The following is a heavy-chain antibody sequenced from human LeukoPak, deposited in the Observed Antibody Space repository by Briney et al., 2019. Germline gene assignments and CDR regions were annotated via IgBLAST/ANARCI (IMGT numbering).Heavy chain of an antibody. V-gene: IGHV1-46*01. J-gene: IGHJ6*02. Sequence: GASVKVSCKASGYTFTSYDINWVRQAPGQGLEWMGIINPSGGSTSYAQKFQGRVTMTRDTSTSTVYMELSSLRSEDTAVYYCARDGSPYYDILTGPFLDVWGQGTTVTVSS. D-gene: IGHD3-9*01. CDR2: INPSGGST. CDR3: ARDGSPYYDILTGPFLDV. CDR1: GYTFTSYD.